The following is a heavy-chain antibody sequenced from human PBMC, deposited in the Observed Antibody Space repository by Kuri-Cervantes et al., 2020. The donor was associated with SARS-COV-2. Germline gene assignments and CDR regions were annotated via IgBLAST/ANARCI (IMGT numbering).Heavy chain of an antibody. CDR2: IYYSGST. D-gene: IGHD3-3*01. V-gene: IGHV4-59*04. CDR3: ASHSPSYYDFWSGYYDYFDY. Sequence: SETLSLTCTVSGGSISSYYWSWIRQPPGKGLEWIGYIYYSGSTYYNPSLKSRVTISVDTSKNQFSLKLSSVTAADTAVYYCASHSPSYYDFWSGYYDYFDYWGQGTLVTVSS. J-gene: IGHJ4*02. CDR1: GGSISSYY.